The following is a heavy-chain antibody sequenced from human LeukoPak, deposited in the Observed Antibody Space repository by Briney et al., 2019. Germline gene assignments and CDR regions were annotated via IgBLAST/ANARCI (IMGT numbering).Heavy chain of an antibody. J-gene: IGHJ4*02. Sequence: GGSLRLSCAASGLTFSSYAMSWVRQAPGKGLEWVSAISGSGGSTYYADSVKGRFTISRDNSKNTVYVQMNSLRAEDTAVYYCARGRGYCSSTSCHSPDYWGQGTLVTVSS. CDR2: ISGSGGST. V-gene: IGHV3-23*01. CDR1: GLTFSSYA. D-gene: IGHD2-2*01. CDR3: ARGRGYCSSTSCHSPDY.